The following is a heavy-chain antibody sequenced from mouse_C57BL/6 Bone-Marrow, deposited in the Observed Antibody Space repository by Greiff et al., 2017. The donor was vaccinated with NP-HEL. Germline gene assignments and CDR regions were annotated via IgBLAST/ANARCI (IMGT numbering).Heavy chain of an antibody. CDR3: ARDRTTVDYFDY. D-gene: IGHD1-1*01. V-gene: IGHV3-3*01. CDR1: GFSINSDCY. CDR2: TFYSGIT. J-gene: IGHJ2*01. Sequence: VQLPQSGPSLVRPSQTLSLTCTVTGFSINSDCYWIWIRQFPGNKLEYIGYTFYSGITYYNPSLESRTYITRDPSKNQFSLKLSSVTTEDTATYYCARDRTTVDYFDYWGQGTTLTVSS.